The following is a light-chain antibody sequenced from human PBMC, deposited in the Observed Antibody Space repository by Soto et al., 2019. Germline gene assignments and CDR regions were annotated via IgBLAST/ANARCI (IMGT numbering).Light chain of an antibody. J-gene: IGKJ2*01. CDR1: QSVSSN. Sequence: TMMTQYPATLSVSREERATLCCRASQSVSSNLAWYQQKPGQAPRLLIYGASGRATGIPARFSGSGSGTEFTLTSGLLQSEDFAVYYCQHSNNWPFTFGQGTKVDIK. V-gene: IGKV3-15*01. CDR2: GAS. CDR3: QHSNNWPFT.